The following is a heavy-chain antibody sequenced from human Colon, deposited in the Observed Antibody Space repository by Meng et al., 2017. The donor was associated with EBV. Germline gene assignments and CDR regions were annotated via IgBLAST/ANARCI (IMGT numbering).Heavy chain of an antibody. D-gene: IGHD3-3*02. CDR1: GGSITSTSSY. CDR2: IYYRGST. CDR3: VISSHN. J-gene: IGHJ4*02. Sequence: QLHPQGPGPGSVKPSETLSLTCTISGGSITSTSSYWGWVRQPPGKGLEWIGSIYYRGSTNYNPSLKSRISMSVDMSKNQFSLKVNSVTAADTAIYYCVISSHNWGQGTLVTVSS. V-gene: IGHV4-39*07.